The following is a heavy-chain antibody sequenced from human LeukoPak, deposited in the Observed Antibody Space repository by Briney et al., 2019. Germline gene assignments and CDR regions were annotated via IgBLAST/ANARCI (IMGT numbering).Heavy chain of an antibody. Sequence: SVKVSCKASGGTFSSYAISWVQQAPGQGLEWMGGIIPIFGTANYAQKFQGRVTITTDESTSTAYMELSSLRSEDTAVYYCARHMYYDFWSGYYRDYYYMDVWGKGTTVTVSS. CDR1: GGTFSSYA. V-gene: IGHV1-69*05. D-gene: IGHD3-3*01. J-gene: IGHJ6*03. CDR3: ARHMYYDFWSGYYRDYYYMDV. CDR2: IIPIFGTA.